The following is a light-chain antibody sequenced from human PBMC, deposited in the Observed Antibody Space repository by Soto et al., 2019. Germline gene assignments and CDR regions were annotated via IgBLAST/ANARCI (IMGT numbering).Light chain of an antibody. CDR3: QQYNNWPQGT. J-gene: IGKJ1*01. CDR1: QSVSSN. CDR2: GAY. V-gene: IGKV3-15*01. Sequence: EIVMTQSPTILSVSPGERATLSCRASQSVSSNLAWYQQKPGQAPRLLIYGAYTRATGIPARFSGSGSGTEFTLTISSLQSEDFAVYYCQQYNNWPQGTFGQGTKVDI.